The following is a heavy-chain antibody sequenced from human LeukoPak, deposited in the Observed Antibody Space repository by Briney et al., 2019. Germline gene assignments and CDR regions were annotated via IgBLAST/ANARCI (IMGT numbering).Heavy chain of an antibody. CDR3: ARAGKYSSSWYRSYFDY. J-gene: IGHJ4*02. Sequence: SVKVSCKASGYTFTSYGISSVPQAPGQRLKCMGWISVYNGNRNYGQKLQGRVTMTTDTSTSTDYMELRSLRFDDTGVYYCARAGKYSSSWYRSYFDYWGQGTLVTVSS. D-gene: IGHD6-13*01. CDR2: ISVYNGNR. CDR1: GYTFTSYG. V-gene: IGHV1-18*01.